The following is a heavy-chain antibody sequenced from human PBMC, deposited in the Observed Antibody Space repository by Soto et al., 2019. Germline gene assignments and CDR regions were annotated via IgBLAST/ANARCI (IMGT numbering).Heavy chain of an antibody. J-gene: IGHJ6*02. V-gene: IGHV3-23*01. CDR2: ISGSGGST. CDR3: AKDQSPYCSSTSCYKYYYYGMDV. D-gene: IGHD2-2*02. CDR1: GFTFSSYA. Sequence: GGSLRLSCAASGFTFSSYAMSWVRQAPGKGLEWVSAISGSGGSTYYADSVKGRFTISRDNSKNTLYLQMNSLRAEDTAVYYCAKDQSPYCSSTSCYKYYYYGMDVWGQGTTVTVSS.